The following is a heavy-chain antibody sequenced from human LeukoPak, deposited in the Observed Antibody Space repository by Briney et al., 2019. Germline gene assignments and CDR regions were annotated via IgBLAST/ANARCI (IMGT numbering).Heavy chain of an antibody. J-gene: IGHJ4*02. CDR2: IYYSGST. D-gene: IGHD3-9*01. Sequence: SETLSLTCTVSGGSISSYYWSWVRQPPGKGLEWIGYIYYSGSTNYNPSLKSRVTISVDTSKNQFSLKLSSVTAADTAVYYCARGDILTGSNDYWGQGTLVTVSS. CDR3: ARGDILTGSNDY. V-gene: IGHV4-59*08. CDR1: GGSISSYY.